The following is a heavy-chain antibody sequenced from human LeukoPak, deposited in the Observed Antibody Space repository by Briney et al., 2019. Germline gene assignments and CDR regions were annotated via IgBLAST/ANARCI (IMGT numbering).Heavy chain of an antibody. D-gene: IGHD2-21*02. V-gene: IGHV4-31*03. Sequence: SETLSLTCTVSGGSISSGGYYWSWIRQHPGKGLEWIGYIYYSGSTYYNPSLTSRVTISVDTSKNQFSLKLSSATAADTAVYYCAREALQDCGGDCYPTLFDYWGQGTLVTVSS. CDR2: IYYSGST. CDR3: AREALQDCGGDCYPTLFDY. CDR1: GGSISSGGYY. J-gene: IGHJ4*02.